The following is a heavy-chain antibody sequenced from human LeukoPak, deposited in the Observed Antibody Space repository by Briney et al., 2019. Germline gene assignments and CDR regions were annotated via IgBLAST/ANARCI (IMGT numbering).Heavy chain of an antibody. V-gene: IGHV4-59*01. CDR1: GGSISSYY. CDR3: ARADPNASGYFYRCNWFDP. J-gene: IGHJ5*02. Sequence: SETLSLTCTLSGGSISSYYWNWVRQPPGKGLEWNGNIYSSGSTDYNPSLKSRVTISLDTSKFQFSLRLNSVTAADTAVYYCARADPNASGYFYRCNWFDPWGQGTLVTVSS. D-gene: IGHD3-10*01. CDR2: IYSSGST.